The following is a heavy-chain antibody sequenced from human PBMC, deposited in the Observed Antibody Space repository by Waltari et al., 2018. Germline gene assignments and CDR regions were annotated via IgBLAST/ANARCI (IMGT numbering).Heavy chain of an antibody. D-gene: IGHD6-13*01. V-gene: IGHV3-9*01. CDR3: AKDISSSWWTRRLDP. J-gene: IGHJ5*02. CDR1: GFNFDDYA. CDR2: ISWNSGSI. Sequence: EVQLVESGGGLVQPGRSVRLSCAASGFNFDDYAMHWVRQAPGKGLEWVSGISWNSGSIGYVDSVKGRFTISRDNGKNSLYLQMNSLRAEDTALYYCAKDISSSWWTRRLDPWGQGTLVTVSS.